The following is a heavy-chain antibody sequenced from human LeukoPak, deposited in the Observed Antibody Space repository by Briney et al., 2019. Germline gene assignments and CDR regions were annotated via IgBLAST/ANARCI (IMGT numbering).Heavy chain of an antibody. CDR2: IYTSGST. D-gene: IGHD6-19*01. V-gene: IGHV4-4*07. CDR1: GGSISSYY. J-gene: IGHJ3*02. Sequence: PSETLSLTCTVSGGSISSYYWSWIRQPAGKGLEWIGRIYTSGSTNYNPSLKSRVTMSVDTSKNQFSLKLSSVTAADTAVYYCARHVSGYSSGWYAFDIWGQGTMVTVSS. CDR3: ARHVSGYSSGWYAFDI.